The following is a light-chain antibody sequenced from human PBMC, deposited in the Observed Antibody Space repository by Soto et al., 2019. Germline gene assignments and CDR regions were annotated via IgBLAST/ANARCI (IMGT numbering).Light chain of an antibody. Sequence: EIVLTQSPATLSLSPGERATLSCRASQSVSSYLAWYQQKPGQAPRLLIYGASNRATDIPARFSGSGSGTDFTLTISSRESEDVAVYYCQQRGNWPRTFGQGTKLEIK. V-gene: IGKV3-11*01. CDR2: GAS. CDR1: QSVSSY. CDR3: QQRGNWPRT. J-gene: IGKJ2*01.